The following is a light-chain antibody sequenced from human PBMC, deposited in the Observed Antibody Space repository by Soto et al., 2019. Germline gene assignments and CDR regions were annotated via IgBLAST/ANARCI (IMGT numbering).Light chain of an antibody. J-gene: IGLJ1*01. CDR1: SSDVGGYNY. CDR2: DVS. V-gene: IGLV2-11*01. CDR3: SSYAGSYTFGV. Sequence: QSVLTQPRSVSGSPGQSVTISCTGTSSDVGGYNYVSWYQQHPGKAPKLMIYDVSKRPSGVPDRFSGSKSGNTASLTISGLQAEDEADYYCSSYAGSYTFGVFGTGTKVTDL.